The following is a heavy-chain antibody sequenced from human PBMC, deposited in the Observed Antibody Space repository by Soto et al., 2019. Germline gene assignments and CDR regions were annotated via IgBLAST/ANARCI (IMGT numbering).Heavy chain of an antibody. J-gene: IGHJ4*02. CDR1: GGSISSYY. V-gene: IGHV4-59*12. CDR3: ARGNRDPGYCSGGSCPQFDY. D-gene: IGHD2-15*01. CDR2: IYYSGST. Sequence: SETLSLTCTVSGGSISSYYWSWIRQPPGKGLEWIGYIYYSGSTNYNPSLKSRVTISVDTSKNQFSLKLSSVTAADTAVYYCARGNRDPGYCSGGSCPQFDYWGQGTLVTVSS.